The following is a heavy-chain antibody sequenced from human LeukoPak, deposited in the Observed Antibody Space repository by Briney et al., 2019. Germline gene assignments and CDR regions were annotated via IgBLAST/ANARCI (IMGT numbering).Heavy chain of an antibody. J-gene: IGHJ4*02. V-gene: IGHV3-7*01. CDR1: GFSFSNNW. Sequence: GGSLRLSCAASGFSFSNNWMHWVRQAPGKGPGWVANIKGDGSEEFYVESVKGRFTISRDNAKESLFLQMNSLRVEDTAVYYCVRGAQWGQGTVVTVSS. CDR3: VRGAQ. CDR2: IKGDGSEE.